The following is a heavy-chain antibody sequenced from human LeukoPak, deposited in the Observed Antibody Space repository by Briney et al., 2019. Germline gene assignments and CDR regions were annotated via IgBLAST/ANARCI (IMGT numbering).Heavy chain of an antibody. CDR1: GFTFSSYE. J-gene: IGHJ4*02. V-gene: IGHV3-48*03. Sequence: GGSLRLSCAASGFTFSSYEMNWVRQAPGKGLEWVSYISSSGSTIYYADSVKGRFTISRDNSKNTLYLQMNSLRAEDTAVYYCAKDRGSSGWYQYFDYWGQGTLVTVSS. CDR2: ISSSGSTI. CDR3: AKDRGSSGWYQYFDY. D-gene: IGHD6-19*01.